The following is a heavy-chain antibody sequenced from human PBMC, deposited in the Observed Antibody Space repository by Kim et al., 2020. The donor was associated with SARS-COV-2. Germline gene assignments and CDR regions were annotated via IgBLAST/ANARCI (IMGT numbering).Heavy chain of an antibody. D-gene: IGHD1-7*01. CDR1: GGSISSSSYY. CDR2: IYYSGST. CDR3: ARLLILELRDGWLYNWFDP. Sequence: SETLSLTCTVSGGSISSSSYYWGWIRQPPGKGLEWIGSIYYSGSTYYNPSLKSRVTISVDTSKNQFSLKLSSVTAADTAVYYCARLLILELRDGWLYNWFDPWGQGTLVTVSS. J-gene: IGHJ5*02. V-gene: IGHV4-39*01.